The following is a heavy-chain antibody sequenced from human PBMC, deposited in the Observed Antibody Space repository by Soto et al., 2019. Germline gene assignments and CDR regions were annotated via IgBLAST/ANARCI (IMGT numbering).Heavy chain of an antibody. J-gene: IGHJ4*02. CDR2: IIPIFGTA. Sequence: SVKVSCKASGGTFSSYAISWVRQAPGQGLEWMGGIIPIFGTANYAQKFQGRVTITADESTSTAYMELSSLRSEDTAVYYCARERKGYYDILTGYYNFDYWGQGTLVTVSS. CDR3: ARERKGYYDILTGYYNFDY. V-gene: IGHV1-69*13. D-gene: IGHD3-9*01. CDR1: GGTFSSYA.